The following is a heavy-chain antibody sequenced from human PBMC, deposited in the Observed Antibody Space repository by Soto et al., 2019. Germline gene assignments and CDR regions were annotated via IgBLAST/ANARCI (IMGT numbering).Heavy chain of an antibody. CDR3: ARSDMTTIPNFGY. D-gene: IGHD4-4*01. V-gene: IGHV1-2*04. CDR2: INPNIGAT. J-gene: IGHJ4*02. Sequence: SVKVSCKASGYTFTYYYIQWVRQAPGQGLEWMGWINPNIGATNYAQKFQDWVTMTRDTSITTAYMEFSRLRSDDTAVYYCARSDMTTIPNFGYWGQGTLVNVSS. CDR1: GYTFTYYY.